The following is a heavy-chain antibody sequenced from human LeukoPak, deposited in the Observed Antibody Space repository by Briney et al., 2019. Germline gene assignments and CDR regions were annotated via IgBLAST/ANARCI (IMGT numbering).Heavy chain of an antibody. V-gene: IGHV3-7*01. CDR1: GFTFSNYW. CDR3: ARDQGAPGDY. CDR2: INQNGSVQ. D-gene: IGHD4/OR15-4a*01. J-gene: IGHJ4*02. Sequence: PGGSLRLFCAASGFTFSNYWMTWVRQAPGKGLEWVANINQNGSVQLYVDSVKGRLTISRDNAKNSLYLQMNNLRAEDTALYFCARDQGAPGDYWGQGTLVTVSS.